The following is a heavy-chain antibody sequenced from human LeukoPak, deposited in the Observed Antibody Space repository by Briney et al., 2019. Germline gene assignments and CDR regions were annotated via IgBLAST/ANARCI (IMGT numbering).Heavy chain of an antibody. CDR1: GGSFSTYY. Sequence: SETLSLTCAVYGGSFSTYYWSWIRQSPGKGLEWIAEINHRGDANYNPSVKSRVTISVDTSKSQFSLKVSSLTAADTAVYYCARGPTISETGYFDYWGQGTLVTVSS. V-gene: IGHV4-34*01. CDR2: INHRGDA. J-gene: IGHJ4*03. D-gene: IGHD1-1*01. CDR3: ARGPTISETGYFDY.